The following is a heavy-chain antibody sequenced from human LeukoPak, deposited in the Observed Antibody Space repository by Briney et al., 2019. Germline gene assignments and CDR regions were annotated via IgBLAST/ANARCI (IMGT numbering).Heavy chain of an antibody. CDR2: IYYSGST. CDR1: GGSFSGYY. CDR3: ARVVVVTAGGDWFDP. Sequence: SETLSLTCAVYGGSFSGYYWSWIRQPPGKGLEWIGYIYYSGSTYYNPSLKSRVTISVDTSKNQFSLKLSSVTAADTAVYYCARVVVVTAGGDWFDPWGQGTLVTVSS. V-gene: IGHV4-34*09. J-gene: IGHJ5*02. D-gene: IGHD2-21*02.